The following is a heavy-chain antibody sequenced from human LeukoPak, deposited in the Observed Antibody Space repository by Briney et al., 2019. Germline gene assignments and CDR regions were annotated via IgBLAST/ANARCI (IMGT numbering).Heavy chain of an antibody. J-gene: IGHJ4*02. CDR2: IYYSGST. Sequence: SETLSLTCTVSAAPISSYYWSWIRQPPGKGLEWIGYIYYSGSTNYNPSLKSRVAISVDTSKNQVSLRLSSVTAADTAVYYCARLGYSSGWYQFDYWGQGSLVTVSS. CDR3: ARLGYSSGWYQFDY. V-gene: IGHV4-59*01. CDR1: AAPISSYY. D-gene: IGHD6-19*01.